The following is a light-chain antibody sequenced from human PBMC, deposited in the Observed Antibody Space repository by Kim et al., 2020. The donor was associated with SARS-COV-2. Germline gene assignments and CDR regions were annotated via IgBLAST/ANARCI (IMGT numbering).Light chain of an antibody. V-gene: IGKV3-20*01. CDR2: GAS. J-gene: IGKJ2*01. Sequence: EIVLTQSPGTLSLSPGERATLSCRASQSVSSSYLAWYQQKPGQAPRLLIYGASSRATGIPDRFSGSGSGTDFTLTISRLEPEDFAVYYCQQYGSFCRTFGQGTKLEI. CDR3: QQYGSFCRT. CDR1: QSVSSSY.